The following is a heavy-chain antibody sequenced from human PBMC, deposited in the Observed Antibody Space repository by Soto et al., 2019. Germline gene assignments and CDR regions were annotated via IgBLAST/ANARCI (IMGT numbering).Heavy chain of an antibody. D-gene: IGHD3-22*01. Sequence: SVKVSCKASGITFTRSAVQWVRQARGQRPEWIGWIAVGSGNTNYAQKFQERVIITRDMSTSTAYMELSSLRSEDTSVYYCAMGDSSGYLRFAEYFQHWGQGTLVTVSS. V-gene: IGHV1-58*01. J-gene: IGHJ1*01. CDR3: AMGDSSGYLRFAEYFQH. CDR2: IAVGSGNT. CDR1: GITFTRSA.